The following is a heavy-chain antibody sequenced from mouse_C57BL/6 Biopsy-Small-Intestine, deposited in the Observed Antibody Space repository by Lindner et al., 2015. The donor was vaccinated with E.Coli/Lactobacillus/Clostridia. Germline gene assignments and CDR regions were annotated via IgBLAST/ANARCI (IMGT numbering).Heavy chain of an antibody. V-gene: IGHV1S18*01. D-gene: IGHD2-3*01. J-gene: IGHJ3*01. CDR1: GGTFSSYT. CDR3: ARGGIEWDLDDAFDI. Sequence: SVKVSCKSSGGTFSSYTISWVRQAPGQGLEWMGRTTPILALSNYAQKFQGRVTITTDTSTSTVYMELSILTSEDSAVYFCARGGIEWDLDDAFDIWGQGTMVTVSS. CDR2: TTPILALS.